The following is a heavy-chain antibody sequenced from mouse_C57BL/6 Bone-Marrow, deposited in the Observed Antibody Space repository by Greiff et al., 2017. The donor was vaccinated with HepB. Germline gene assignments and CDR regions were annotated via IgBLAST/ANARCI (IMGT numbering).Heavy chain of an antibody. CDR1: GFTFSDYY. CDR3: AREGYDYDDGFDY. V-gene: IGHV5-16*01. CDR2: INYDGSST. D-gene: IGHD2-4*01. Sequence: EVHLVESEGGLVQPGSSMKLSCTASGFTFSDYYMAWVRQVPEKGLEWVANINYDGSSTYYLDSLKSRFIISRDNAKNILYLQMSSLKSEDTATYYCAREGYDYDDGFDYWGQGTTLTVSS. J-gene: IGHJ2*01.